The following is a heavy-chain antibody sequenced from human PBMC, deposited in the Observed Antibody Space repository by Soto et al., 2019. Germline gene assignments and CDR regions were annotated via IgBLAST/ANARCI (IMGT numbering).Heavy chain of an antibody. D-gene: IGHD3-22*01. V-gene: IGHV5-51*01. Sequence: GESLKISCKASGYSFSFYWIGWVRQMPGKGLEWMAIMYPDDSDLRYSPSFEAHVTIPADKSTSTAFLQWSSLKASDTAMYYCATAYVYDFENSNYYRDAFDIWGQGTLVTVSS. CDR3: ATAYVYDFENSNYYRDAFDI. CDR1: GYSFSFYW. CDR2: MYPDDSDL. J-gene: IGHJ3*02.